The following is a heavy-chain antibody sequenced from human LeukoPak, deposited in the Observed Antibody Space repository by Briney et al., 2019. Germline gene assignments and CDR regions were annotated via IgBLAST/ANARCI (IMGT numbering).Heavy chain of an antibody. V-gene: IGHV3-21*04. CDR2: ITSGSSYI. D-gene: IGHD1-26*01. CDR3: AKAGSNWDFVYFDY. J-gene: IGHJ4*02. CDR1: GFTFSSYA. Sequence: GGSLRLSGAAYGFTFSSYAMNWVRQAPGKGLEWVSYITSGSSYIYYADSGKGRFTISRGNAKNSLYLQMNSLRAEDMALYYCAKAGSNWDFVYFDYWGQGTLVTVSS.